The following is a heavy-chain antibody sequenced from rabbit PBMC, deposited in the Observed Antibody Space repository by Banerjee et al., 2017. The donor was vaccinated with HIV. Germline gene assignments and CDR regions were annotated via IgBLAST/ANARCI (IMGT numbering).Heavy chain of an antibody. CDR3: ARVYRIWDCFDL. V-gene: IGHV1S43*01. Sequence: QEQLVESGGGLVQPEGSLTLTCKASGFSFSSAYDMCWVRQAPGKGLELIACIVTRSGSIRYASWVNGRFTISRSTSLNTVDLKMTSLTVADTATYFCARVYRIWDCFDLWGQGTLVTVS. J-gene: IGHJ5*01. CDR2: IVTRSGSI. CDR1: GFSFSSAYD. D-gene: IGHD1-1*01.